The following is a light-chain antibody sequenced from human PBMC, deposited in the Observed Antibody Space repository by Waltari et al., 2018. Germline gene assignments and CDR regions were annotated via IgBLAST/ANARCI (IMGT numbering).Light chain of an antibody. CDR3: QQYYNTPLA. J-gene: IGKJ4*01. CDR2: WAS. Sequence: DIVMTQSPDSLAVSLGERATINCKSSQSVLYSSNNKNYLAWYQQKPGQPPKLLIYWASTRESGVPDRFSGSGSGTDFTLTISSLQAKDVAVYYCQQYYNTPLAFGGGTKVEIK. V-gene: IGKV4-1*01. CDR1: QSVLYSSNNKNY.